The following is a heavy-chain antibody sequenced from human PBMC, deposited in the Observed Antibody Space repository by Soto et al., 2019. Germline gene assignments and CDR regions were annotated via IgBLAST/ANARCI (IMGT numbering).Heavy chain of an antibody. V-gene: IGHV4-59*01. Sequence: SETLSLTCTVSGGSISRYYWSWIRQPPGKGLEWIGYLYNTGSTIYNPSLKSRVTISVDTSKNQFSLKLNSVTAADTAVYYCARDNGYSYGYTLDHWGQGTLVTVSS. CDR2: LYNTGST. J-gene: IGHJ4*02. CDR3: ARDNGYSYGYTLDH. D-gene: IGHD5-18*01. CDR1: GGSISRYY.